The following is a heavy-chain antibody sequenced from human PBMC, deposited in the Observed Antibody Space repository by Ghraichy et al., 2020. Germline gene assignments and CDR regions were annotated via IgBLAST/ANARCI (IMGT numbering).Heavy chain of an antibody. J-gene: IGHJ4*02. D-gene: IGHD6-13*01. CDR3: ARHSGGSSWSHFDY. V-gene: IGHV4-59*08. Sequence: SETLSLTCTVSGGSISSYYWNWIRQPPGKGLEWIGSIYYSGSTNYNPSLKSRVTISLDTSKNQFSLKLSSVTAADTAVYYCARHSGGSSWSHFDYWGQGTLVTVSS. CDR2: IYYSGST. CDR1: GGSISSYY.